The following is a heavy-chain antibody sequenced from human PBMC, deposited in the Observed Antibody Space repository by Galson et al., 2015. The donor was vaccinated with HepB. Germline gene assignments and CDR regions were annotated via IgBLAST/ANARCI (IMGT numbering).Heavy chain of an antibody. J-gene: IGHJ4*02. Sequence: SLRLSCAASGFTFSSYAMSWVRQAPGKGLEWVSAISGSGGSTYYADSVKGRFTISRDNSKNTLYLQMNSLRAEDTAVYYCAKPHGSSGYYYLFDYWGQGTLVTVSS. D-gene: IGHD3-22*01. V-gene: IGHV3-23*01. CDR3: AKPHGSSGYYYLFDY. CDR2: ISGSGGST. CDR1: GFTFSSYA.